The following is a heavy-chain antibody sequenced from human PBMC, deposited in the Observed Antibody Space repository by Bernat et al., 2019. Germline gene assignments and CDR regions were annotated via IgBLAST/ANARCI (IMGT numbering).Heavy chain of an antibody. V-gene: IGHV1-46*01. Sequence: QVQLVQSGAEVKKPGASVKVSCKASGYTFTSYYMHWVRQAPGQGLEWMGIINPSGGSTSYAQKFQGRVTMTTDTSTSTAYMELRSLRSDDTAVYYCARVKGRITMDGDYWGQGTLVTVSS. CDR2: INPSGGST. CDR3: ARVKGRITMDGDY. D-gene: IGHD3-10*01. CDR1: GYTFTSYY. J-gene: IGHJ4*02.